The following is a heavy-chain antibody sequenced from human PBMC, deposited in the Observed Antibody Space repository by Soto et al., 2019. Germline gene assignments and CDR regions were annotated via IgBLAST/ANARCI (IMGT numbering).Heavy chain of an antibody. V-gene: IGHV1-3*01. J-gene: IGHJ6*02. CDR1: GYTFTSYA. D-gene: IGHD3-10*01. CDR2: INAGNGNT. CDR3: ASPRGFGELFSDGKDRGGHYYYGMDV. Sequence: WASVKVSCKASGYTFTSYAMHWVRQAPGQRLEWMGWINAGNGNTKYSQKFQGRVTITRDTSASTAYMELSSLRSEDTAVYYCASPRGFGELFSDGKDRGGHYYYGMDVWGQGTTVTVSS.